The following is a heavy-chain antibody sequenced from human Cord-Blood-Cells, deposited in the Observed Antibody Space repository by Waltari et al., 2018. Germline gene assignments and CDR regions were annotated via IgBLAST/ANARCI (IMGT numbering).Heavy chain of an antibody. D-gene: IGHD2-15*01. CDR3: ARPQGICSGGSCYSDAFDI. CDR2: IYYSGST. V-gene: IGHV4-39*01. Sequence: QLQLQESGPGLVKPSENLSLTCTVSGGSISSSSYYWGWIRQPPGKGLEWIGSIYYSGSTYYNPSLKSRVTISVDTSKNQFSLKLSSVTAADTAVYYCARPQGICSGGSCYSDAFDIWGQGTMVTVSS. CDR1: GGSISSSSYY. J-gene: IGHJ3*02.